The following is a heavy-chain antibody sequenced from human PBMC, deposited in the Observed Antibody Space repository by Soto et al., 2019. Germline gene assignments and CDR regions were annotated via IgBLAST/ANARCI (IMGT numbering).Heavy chain of an antibody. D-gene: IGHD1-26*01. V-gene: IGHV3-30-3*01. Sequence: GVTLRLSCAASGFTFSSYAMHWVRQAPGKGLEWVAVISYDGSNKYYADSVKGRFTISRDNSKNTLYLQMNSLRAEDTAVYYCARDFGSLGATIDYWGQGTLVTVSS. J-gene: IGHJ4*02. CDR2: ISYDGSNK. CDR3: ARDFGSLGATIDY. CDR1: GFTFSSYA.